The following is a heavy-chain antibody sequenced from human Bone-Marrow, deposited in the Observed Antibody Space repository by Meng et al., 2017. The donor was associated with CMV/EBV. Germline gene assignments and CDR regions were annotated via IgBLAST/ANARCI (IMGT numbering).Heavy chain of an antibody. CDR1: GYTFPNYA. CDR2: INPATSNA. Sequence: VPPWPSWAAMEKPWAPVKVSCKASGYTFPNYAIHWMRQAPGQRLEWMGLINPATSNAKYSQTFQGRVTITRDTSATTAYMELSDLRSEDTAIYYCARGPYSSGWYGLVDYWGQGTLVTVSS. D-gene: IGHD6-19*01. CDR3: ARGPYSSGWYGLVDY. J-gene: IGHJ4*02. V-gene: IGHV1-3*01.